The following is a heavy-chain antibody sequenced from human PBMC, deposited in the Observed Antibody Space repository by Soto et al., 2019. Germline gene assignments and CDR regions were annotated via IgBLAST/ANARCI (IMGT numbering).Heavy chain of an antibody. J-gene: IGHJ4*02. V-gene: IGHV3-30*18. Sequence: GGALRLSCAASGFTFSSYGMHWVRPAPGKGLEGGAVISYDGSNKYYADSVKGRFTISRDNSKNTLYLQMNSLRAEDTVVYYCAKESSGYYKSNFDYWGQGNLVTVS. D-gene: IGHD3-22*01. CDR3: AKESSGYYKSNFDY. CDR2: ISYDGSNK. CDR1: GFTFSSYG.